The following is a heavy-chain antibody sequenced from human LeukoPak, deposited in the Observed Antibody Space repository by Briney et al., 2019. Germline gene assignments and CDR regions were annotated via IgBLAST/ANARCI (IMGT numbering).Heavy chain of an antibody. CDR3: ARGEDDSSGYYRY. V-gene: IGHV4-4*02. CDR2: IYHSGST. D-gene: IGHD3-22*01. J-gene: IGHJ4*02. Sequence: SGTLSLTCAVSGGSISSSNWWSWVRQPPGKGLEWIGEIYHSGSTNYNPSLKSRVTISVDTSKNQFSLKLSSVTAADTAVYYCARGEDDSSGYYRYWGQGTLVTVSS. CDR1: GGSISSSNW.